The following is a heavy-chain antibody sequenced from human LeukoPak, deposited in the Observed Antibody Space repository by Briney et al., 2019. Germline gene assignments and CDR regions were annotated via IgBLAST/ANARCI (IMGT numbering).Heavy chain of an antibody. D-gene: IGHD1-26*01. CDR3: ALPSFDY. CDR2: ISAYNGNT. J-gene: IGHJ4*02. Sequence: ASVKVSCKASGYTFTSYGISWVRQAPGQGLEWMGWISAYNGNTNYAQKLLGRVTMTEDTSTDTAYMELSSLRSEDTAVYYCALPSFDYWGQGTLVTVSS. CDR1: GYTFTSYG. V-gene: IGHV1-18*01.